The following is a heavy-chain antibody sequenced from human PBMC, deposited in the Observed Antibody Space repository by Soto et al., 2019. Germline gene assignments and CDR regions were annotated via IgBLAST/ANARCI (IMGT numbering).Heavy chain of an antibody. CDR2: INHSGST. J-gene: IGHJ6*02. D-gene: IGHD5-12*01. CDR3: ARGRGGGYDYYYYYGMDV. V-gene: IGHV4-34*01. Sequence: PSETLSLTCAVYGGSFSGYYWSWIRQPPGKGLEWIGEINHSGSTNYNPSLKSRVTISVDTSKNQFSLKLSSVTAADTAVYYCARGRGGGYDYYYYYGMDVWGQGTTVTVSS. CDR1: GGSFSGYY.